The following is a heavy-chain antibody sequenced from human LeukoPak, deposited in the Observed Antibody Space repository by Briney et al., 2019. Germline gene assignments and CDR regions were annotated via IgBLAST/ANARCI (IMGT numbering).Heavy chain of an antibody. CDR2: IKSKSAGGTA. CDR1: GFTFSNAW. Sequence: GGSLRLSCAASGFTFSNAWMSWVRQAPGKGLEWVGRIKSKSAGGTADYGAPERGRFSISRDDSKNTLYLQMNSLKTEDTAVYYCTTYDSSGYYSRYWGQGTLLTVSS. V-gene: IGHV3-15*01. J-gene: IGHJ4*02. CDR3: TTYDSSGYYSRY. D-gene: IGHD3-22*01.